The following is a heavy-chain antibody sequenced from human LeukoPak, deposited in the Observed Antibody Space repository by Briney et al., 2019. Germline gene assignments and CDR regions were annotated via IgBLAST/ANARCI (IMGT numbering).Heavy chain of an antibody. CDR2: IYPGDSGP. Sequence: GESLKISCKVSAYSSTSYCIGCVRQMPGKGLEWMGSIYPGDSGPTYSPSFQGQVTISVGKSINTAYLQWSSLQASDTAMYYCGMSGDRVPLQDDVSDVWGQGTMVTVST. J-gene: IGHJ3*01. V-gene: IGHV5-51*01. D-gene: IGHD1-26*01. CDR3: GMSGDRVPLQDDVSDV. CDR1: AYSSTSYC.